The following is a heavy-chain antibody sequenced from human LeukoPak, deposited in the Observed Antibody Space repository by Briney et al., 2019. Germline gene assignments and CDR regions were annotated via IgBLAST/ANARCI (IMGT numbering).Heavy chain of an antibody. CDR3: AKGVFATPCVP. CDR2: ITGGGGST. CDR1: GFTFSSYA. J-gene: IGHJ5*02. V-gene: IGHV3-23*01. D-gene: IGHD3-3*01. Sequence: GGSLRLSCAASGFTFSSYAMTWFRQAPGKGLEGVSTITGGGGSTYYADSVKGRFTISRDNSKDTLYLLMNSLRAEDTAVDYCAKGVFATPCVPWGQGTLVTVSS.